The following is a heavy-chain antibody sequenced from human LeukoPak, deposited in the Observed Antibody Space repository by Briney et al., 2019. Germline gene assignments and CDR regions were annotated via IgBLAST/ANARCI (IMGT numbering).Heavy chain of an antibody. J-gene: IGHJ4*02. CDR2: TYYRSKWYI. V-gene: IGHV6-1*01. D-gene: IGHD6-19*01. CDR1: GDSVSSNGAA. Sequence: SQTLSLTCGISGDSVSSNGAAWNWIRQSPSRGLEWLGRTYYRSKWYIDYAVSVQSRITINPDTTINQFSLQLNSVTPEDTAVYDCARYLEYGSSGRGPFDYWGQGTLVTVSS. CDR3: ARYLEYGSSGRGPFDY.